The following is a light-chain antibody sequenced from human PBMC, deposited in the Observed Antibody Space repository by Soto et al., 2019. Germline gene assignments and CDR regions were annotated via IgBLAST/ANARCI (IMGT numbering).Light chain of an antibody. CDR1: SGNIASNY. V-gene: IGLV6-57*04. Sequence: NFMLTQLHSVSESPGKTVTISCTRSSGNIASNYVQWYQQRPGSAPTTVIYEDNLRPSGVPDRFSGSIDRSSNSASLTISGLKTEDEADYFCQSYGSGIQGVFGGGTKLTVL. J-gene: IGLJ3*02. CDR3: QSYGSGIQGV. CDR2: EDN.